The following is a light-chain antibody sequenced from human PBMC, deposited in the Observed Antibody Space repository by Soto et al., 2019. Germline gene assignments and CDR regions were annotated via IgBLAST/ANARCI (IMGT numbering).Light chain of an antibody. V-gene: IGLV2-14*01. CDR3: SSYTSSIDVV. Sequence: QSALTQPASVSGSPGQSITFSCTGTSSDVGGYNYVSWYQQHPGKAPKLMIYEVSNRPSGVSNRFSGSKSGNTASLTISGLQAEDEADYYCSSYTSSIDVVFGGGTKLTVL. J-gene: IGLJ2*01. CDR2: EVS. CDR1: SSDVGGYNY.